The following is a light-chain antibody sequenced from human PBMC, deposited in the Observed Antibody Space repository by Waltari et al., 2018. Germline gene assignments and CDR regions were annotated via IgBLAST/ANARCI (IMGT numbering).Light chain of an antibody. V-gene: IGKV4-1*01. J-gene: IGKJ4*01. CDR2: WAS. CDR1: QDILYNSNNKNY. Sequence: DIVMTQSPGSLVVSLGERATINCKSGQDILYNSNNKNYLAWYQHKPGQSPTLLFYWASTRASGVPDRFSGSGSGTDFTLTISRVQAEDVAIYYCQQYYKTPSFGGGTKVE. CDR3: QQYYKTPS.